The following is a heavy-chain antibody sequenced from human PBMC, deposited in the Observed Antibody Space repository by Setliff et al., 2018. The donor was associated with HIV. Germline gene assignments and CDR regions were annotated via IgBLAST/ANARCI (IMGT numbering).Heavy chain of an antibody. CDR2: ISFAGHI. J-gene: IGHJ3*01. CDR3: ARSFGWGAFNV. D-gene: IGHD6-19*01. V-gene: IGHV4-61*01. Sequence: SETLSLTCSVSGASIRSDRMYWSWIRRPPGQRLEWIGFISFAGHINYSPSLSSRVTVSRDTSRNQFSMTLTSVTAADTAVYYCARSFGWGAFNVWGQGTVVTVSS. CDR1: GASIRSDRMY.